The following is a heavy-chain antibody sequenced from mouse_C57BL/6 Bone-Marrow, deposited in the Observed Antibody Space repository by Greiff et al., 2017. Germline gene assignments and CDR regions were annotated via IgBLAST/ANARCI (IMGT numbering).Heavy chain of an antibody. CDR3: ARGYGNWYFDV. J-gene: IGHJ1*03. CDR2: ISPGSGST. D-gene: IGHD2-1*01. CDR1: GYTFTSYW. Sequence: QVQLLQPGAELVKPGASVKLSCTASGYTFTSYWITWVKQRPGQGLEWIGDISPGSGSTNYNEKFKRKATLTVDTSSSTAYMQLSNLTSEDSAVYYCARGYGNWYFDVWGTGTTVTVSS. V-gene: IGHV1-55*01.